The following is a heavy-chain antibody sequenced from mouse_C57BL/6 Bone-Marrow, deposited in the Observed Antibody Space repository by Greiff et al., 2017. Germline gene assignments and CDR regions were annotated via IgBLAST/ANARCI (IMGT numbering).Heavy chain of an antibody. D-gene: IGHD2-2*01. J-gene: IGHJ4*01. CDR3: ARVAYGFYAMDY. CDR2: ISDGGSYT. V-gene: IGHV5-4*01. Sequence: EVHLVESGGGLVKPGGSLKLSCAASGFTFSSYAMSWVRQTPEKRLEWVATISDGGSYTYYPDNVKGRFTISSDNAKNNLYLQMSHLKSEDTAMYYCARVAYGFYAMDYWGQGTSVTVSS. CDR1: GFTFSSYA.